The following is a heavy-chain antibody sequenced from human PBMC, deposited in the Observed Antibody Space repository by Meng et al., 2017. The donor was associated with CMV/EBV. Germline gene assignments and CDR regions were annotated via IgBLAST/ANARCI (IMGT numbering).Heavy chain of an antibody. D-gene: IGHD3-3*01. CDR3: ARGHTNFGAPTWSDDAFDI. CDR1: GGTFSSYA. J-gene: IGHJ3*02. CDR2: IIPIFGTA. Sequence: SVKVSCKASGGTFSSYAISWVRQAPGQGLEWMGGIIPIFGTANYAQKFQGRVTITTDESTSTAYMELSSLRSEDTAVYYCARGHTNFGAPTWSDDAFDIWGQGTMVTVSS. V-gene: IGHV1-69*05.